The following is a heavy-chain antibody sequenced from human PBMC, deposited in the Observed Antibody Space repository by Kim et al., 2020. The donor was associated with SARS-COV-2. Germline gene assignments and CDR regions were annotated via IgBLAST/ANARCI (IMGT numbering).Heavy chain of an antibody. J-gene: IGHJ4*02. D-gene: IGHD6-19*01. Sequence: SETLSLTCTVSGGSISSSSYYWGWIRQPPGQELEWIGSIYYSGSTYYNPSLKSRVTIAVATSKNQFSLKLSSVTAADTAVYYCARHKGYSSGWLPDFDYWGQGTLVTVSS. CDR2: IYYSGST. CDR1: GGSISSSSYY. CDR3: ARHKGYSSGWLPDFDY. V-gene: IGHV4-39*01.